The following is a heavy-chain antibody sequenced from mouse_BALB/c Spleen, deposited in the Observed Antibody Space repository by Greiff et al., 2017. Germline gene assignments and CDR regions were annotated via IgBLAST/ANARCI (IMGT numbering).Heavy chain of an antibody. J-gene: IGHJ3*01. CDR2: IWSDGST. CDR3: ARSYGNYVGWFAY. V-gene: IGHV2-6-2*01. D-gene: IGHD2-1*01. Sequence: VKLMESGPDLVAPSQSLSITCTVSGFSLTSYGVHWVRQPPGKGLEWLVVIWSDGSTTYNSALKSRLSISKDNSKSQVFLKMNSLQTDDTAMYYCARSYGNYVGWFAYWGQGTLVTVSA. CDR1: GFSLTSYG.